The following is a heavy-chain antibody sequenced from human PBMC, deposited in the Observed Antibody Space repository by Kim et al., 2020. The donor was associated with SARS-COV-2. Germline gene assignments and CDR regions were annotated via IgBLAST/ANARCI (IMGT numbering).Heavy chain of an antibody. J-gene: IGHJ4*02. Sequence: GSTYDADSVKGRFPITRDNSKNTLYLQMNSLRAEDTAVYYCARRGGSYDYWGQGTLVTVSS. D-gene: IGHD1-26*01. CDR2: GST. V-gene: IGHV3-66*01. CDR3: ARRGGSYDY.